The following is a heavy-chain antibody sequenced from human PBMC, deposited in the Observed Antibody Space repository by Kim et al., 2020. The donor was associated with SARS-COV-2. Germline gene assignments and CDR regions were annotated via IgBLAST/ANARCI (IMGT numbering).Heavy chain of an antibody. CDR2: IYYSGST. Sequence: SETLSLTCTVSGGSVSSGSYYWSWIRQPPGKGLEWIGYIYYSGSTNYNPSLKSRVTISVDTSKNQFSLKLSSVTAADTAMYYCSGGKVMDFLGGYYSAGGARDYVDYWGQGTLVTVSS. CDR1: GGSVSSGSYY. D-gene: IGHD3-3*01. CDR3: SGGKVMDFLGGYYSAGGARDYVDY. J-gene: IGHJ4*02. V-gene: IGHV4-61*01.